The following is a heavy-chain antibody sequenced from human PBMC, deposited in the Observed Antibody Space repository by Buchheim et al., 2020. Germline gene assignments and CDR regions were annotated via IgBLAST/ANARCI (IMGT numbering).Heavy chain of an antibody. Sequence: QVQLVESGGGVVQPGRSLRLSCAASGFTFSSYAMHWVRQAPGKGLEWVAVISYDGSNKYYADSVKGRFTISRDNSKNTLYLQMNSLRAEDTAVYYCVRGRVPYYYYGMDVWGQGTT. D-gene: IGHD3-10*01. CDR1: GFTFSSYA. V-gene: IGHV3-30-3*01. CDR3: VRGRVPYYYYGMDV. J-gene: IGHJ6*02. CDR2: ISYDGSNK.